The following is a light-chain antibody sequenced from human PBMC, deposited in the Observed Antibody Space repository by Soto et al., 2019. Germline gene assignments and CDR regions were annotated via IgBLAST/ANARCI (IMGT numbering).Light chain of an antibody. CDR3: LQDYNYPRT. CDR1: QGIGKD. J-gene: IGKJ1*01. V-gene: IGKV1-6*01. CDR2: EAS. Sequence: AIQMTQSPSSLSASVGDRVTLTCRASQGIGKDLGWYQQKPGEAPKLLIFEASTVQTGVPSRFSGSGSGTDFTLTISSLQPEDFATYFCLQDYNYPRTFGQGTTVALK.